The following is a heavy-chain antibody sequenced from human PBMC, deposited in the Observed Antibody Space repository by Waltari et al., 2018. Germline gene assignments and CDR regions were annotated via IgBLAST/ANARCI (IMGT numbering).Heavy chain of an antibody. J-gene: IGHJ4*02. CDR2: TSAYNGNT. D-gene: IGHD3-22*01. Sequence: QVQLVQSGAEVKKPGASVKVSCKASGYTFTSYGISWVRQAPGQGLEWMGWTSAYNGNTNYAQKLQGRVTMTTDTSTSTAYMELRSLRSDDTAVYYCARDALYYYDSSRGDYWGQGTLVTVSS. CDR3: ARDALYYYDSSRGDY. V-gene: IGHV1-18*01. CDR1: GYTFTSYG.